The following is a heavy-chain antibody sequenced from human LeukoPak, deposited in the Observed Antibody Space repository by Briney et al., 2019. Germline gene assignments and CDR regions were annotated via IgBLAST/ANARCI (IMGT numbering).Heavy chain of an antibody. D-gene: IGHD4-17*01. CDR1: GYTFTDYY. J-gene: IGHJ4*02. CDR3: AREGDYGDYDFDY. V-gene: IGHV1-2*02. Sequence: ASVKVSCKASGYTFTDYYLHWVRQAPGRGLEWMGWINPNSGGTNYAQKFQGRVTMTRDTSISTVYMELTSLRSDDTAVYYCAREGDYGDYDFDYWGQGTLVTVSS. CDR2: INPNSGGT.